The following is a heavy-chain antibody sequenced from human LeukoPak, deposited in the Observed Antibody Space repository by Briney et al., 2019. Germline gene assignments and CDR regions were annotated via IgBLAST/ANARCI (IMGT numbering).Heavy chain of an antibody. CDR3: ARVALVVVPAAIFVGAFDI. CDR2: ISGNNGNT. Sequence: ASVKVSCRASGYTFTSYGINWVRQGPGEGLEWMGWISGNNGNTNYAQKLQGRVTMTRDTSTSTAYMELSSLRSEDTAVYYCARVALVVVPAAIFVGAFDIWGQGTMVTVSS. V-gene: IGHV1-18*04. J-gene: IGHJ3*02. D-gene: IGHD2-2*01. CDR1: GYTFTSYG.